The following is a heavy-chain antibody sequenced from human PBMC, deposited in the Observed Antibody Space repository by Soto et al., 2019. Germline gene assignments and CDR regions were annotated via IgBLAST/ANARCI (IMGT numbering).Heavy chain of an antibody. CDR3: ARGNYCSSTSCYAGLRWGEIDY. V-gene: IGHV1-3*01. CDR2: INAGNSDT. Sequence: GASVKVSCKASGYTFTIYAMHWVRQAPGQRLEWMGWINAGNSDTTYSQKFQGRVTITRDTSASTAYMELSSLRSEDTAVYYCARGNYCSSTSCYAGLRWGEIDYWGQGTLVTVSS. CDR1: GYTFTIYA. D-gene: IGHD2-2*01. J-gene: IGHJ4*02.